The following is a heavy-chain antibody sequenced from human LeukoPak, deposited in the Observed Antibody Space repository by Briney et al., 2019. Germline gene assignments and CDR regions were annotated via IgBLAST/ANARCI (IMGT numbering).Heavy chain of an antibody. J-gene: IGHJ4*02. D-gene: IGHD5-18*01. CDR2: ISSSGSTI. CDR1: GFTFSDHY. CDR3: ARQYSYGSRAFDY. V-gene: IGHV3-11*01. Sequence: TGGSLRLSCAASGFTFSDHYMDWVRQAPGKGLEWVSYISSSGSTIYYADSVKGRFTISRDNAKNSLYLQMNSLRAEDTAVYYCARQYSYGSRAFDYWGQGTLVTVSS.